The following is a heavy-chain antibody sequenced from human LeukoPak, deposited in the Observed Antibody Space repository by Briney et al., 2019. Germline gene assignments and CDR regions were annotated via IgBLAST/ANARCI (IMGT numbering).Heavy chain of an antibody. CDR1: GFTFSSYA. Sequence: GGSLRLSCAASGFTFSSYAMSWVRQAPGKGLNWVSGISGSGGSTYYADSVKGRFTISRDNSKNTLYLQMNSLRAEDTAVYYCAKEVVVTARYYYYYMDVWGKGTTVTISS. CDR2: ISGSGGST. D-gene: IGHD2-21*02. V-gene: IGHV3-23*01. J-gene: IGHJ6*03. CDR3: AKEVVVTARYYYYYMDV.